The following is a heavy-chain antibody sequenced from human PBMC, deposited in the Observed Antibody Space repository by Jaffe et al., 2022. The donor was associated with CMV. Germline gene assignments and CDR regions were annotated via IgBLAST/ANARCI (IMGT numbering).Heavy chain of an antibody. D-gene: IGHD2-2*01. CDR3: ARSSGGYCSSTSCYDWFDP. Sequence: EVQLVESGGGLVKPGGSLRLSCAASGFTFSSYSMNWVRQAPGKGLEWVSSISSSSSYIYYADSVKGRFTISRDNAKNSLYLQMNSLRAEDTAVYYCARSSGGYCSSTSCYDWFDPWGQGTLVTVSS. J-gene: IGHJ5*02. V-gene: IGHV3-21*01. CDR2: ISSSSSYI. CDR1: GFTFSSYS.